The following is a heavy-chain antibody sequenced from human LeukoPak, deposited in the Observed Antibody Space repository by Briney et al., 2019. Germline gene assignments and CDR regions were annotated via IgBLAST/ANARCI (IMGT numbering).Heavy chain of an antibody. CDR3: AGRDQNSFCGMDV. CDR2: INHSGST. V-gene: IGHV4-34*01. J-gene: IGHJ6*02. CDR1: GGSFSGYY. Sequence: SETLSLTCAVYGGSFSGYYRSWIRQPPGKGLEWIGEINHSGSTNYNPSLRSRVTISVDTSKNQFSLKLSSVTAADTAVYYCAGRDQNSFCGMDVWGRGTPVTVSS.